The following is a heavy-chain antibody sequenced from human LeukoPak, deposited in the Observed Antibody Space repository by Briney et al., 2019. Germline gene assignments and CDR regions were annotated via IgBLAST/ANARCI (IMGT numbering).Heavy chain of an antibody. Sequence: GGSLRLSCAASGFTFSSYAMSWVRQAPGKGLEWVSAIFGGGGSTYYADSVKGRFTISGDNSKNTLYLQMNSLRAEDTAVYYCAKKRAQRWYCSSTSCYGYFDYWGQGTLVTVSS. CDR3: AKKRAQRWYCSSTSCYGYFDY. D-gene: IGHD2-2*01. CDR2: IFGGGGST. J-gene: IGHJ4*02. V-gene: IGHV3-23*01. CDR1: GFTFSSYA.